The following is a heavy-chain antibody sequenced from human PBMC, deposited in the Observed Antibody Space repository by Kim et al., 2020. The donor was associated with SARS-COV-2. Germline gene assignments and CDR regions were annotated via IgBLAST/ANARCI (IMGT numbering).Heavy chain of an antibody. J-gene: IGHJ4*02. Sequence: GGSLRLSCAASGFTFSSYAMSWVRQAPGKGLEWVSAISGSGGSTYYADSVKGRFTISRDNSKNTLYLQMNSLRAEDTAVYYCAKGVYSYGYWYYFDYWGQGTLVTVSS. V-gene: IGHV3-23*01. CDR3: AKGVYSYGYWYYFDY. CDR1: GFTFSSYA. CDR2: ISGSGGST. D-gene: IGHD5-18*01.